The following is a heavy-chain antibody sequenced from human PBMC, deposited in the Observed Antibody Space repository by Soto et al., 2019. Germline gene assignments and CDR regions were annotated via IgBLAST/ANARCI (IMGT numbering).Heavy chain of an antibody. CDR2: IWYDGSNK. D-gene: IGHD3-3*01. Sequence: PGGSLRLSCAASGFTFSSYGMHWVRQAPGKGLEWVAVIWYDGSNKYYADSVKGRFTISRDNSKNTLYLQMNSLRAEDTAVYYCARITIFGKAWFDPWGQGTLVTAPQ. CDR1: GFTFSSYG. V-gene: IGHV3-33*01. CDR3: ARITIFGKAWFDP. J-gene: IGHJ5*02.